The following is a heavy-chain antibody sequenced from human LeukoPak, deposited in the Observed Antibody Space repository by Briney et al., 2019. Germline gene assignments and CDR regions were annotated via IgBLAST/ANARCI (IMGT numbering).Heavy chain of an antibody. CDR2: ISSSTSIT. Sequence: GGSLRLSCAASGFTFSSYSMNWVRQAPGKGLEWVSYISSSTSITDYADSVKGRFTISRDNAKNSLYLQMYSLRAEDTAVYYCARVRGGWNYDYWGQGTLVTVSS. D-gene: IGHD1-7*01. CDR1: GFTFSSYS. J-gene: IGHJ4*02. V-gene: IGHV3-48*01. CDR3: ARVRGGWNYDY.